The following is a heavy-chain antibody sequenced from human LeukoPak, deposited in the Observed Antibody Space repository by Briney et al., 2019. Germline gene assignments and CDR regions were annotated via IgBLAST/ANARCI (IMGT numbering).Heavy chain of an antibody. CDR2: IRYDGSNK. J-gene: IGHJ3*02. V-gene: IGHV3-30*02. CDR1: GFTFSSYG. D-gene: IGHD3-22*01. Sequence: GGSLRLSCAASGFTFSSYGMHWVRQAPGKGLEWVAFIRYDGSNKYYADSVKGRFTISRDNSKNTLYLQMNSLRAEDTAVYYCAHYDSSGYYQHDAFDIWGQGTMVTVSS. CDR3: AHYDSSGYYQHDAFDI.